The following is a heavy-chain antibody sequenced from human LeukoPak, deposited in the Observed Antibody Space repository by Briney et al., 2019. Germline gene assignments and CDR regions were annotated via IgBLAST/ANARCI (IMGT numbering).Heavy chain of an antibody. CDR1: GGSISSGGYY. D-gene: IGHD4-17*01. V-gene: IGHV4-31*03. CDR3: ARDHAATDYGDPMVGFDP. Sequence: SETLSLTCTVSGGSISSGGYYWSWIRQHPGKGLEWIGYIYYSGSTYYNPSLKSRVTISVDTSKNQFSLKLGSVTAADTAVYYCARDHAATDYGDPMVGFDPWGQGTLVTVSS. CDR2: IYYSGST. J-gene: IGHJ5*02.